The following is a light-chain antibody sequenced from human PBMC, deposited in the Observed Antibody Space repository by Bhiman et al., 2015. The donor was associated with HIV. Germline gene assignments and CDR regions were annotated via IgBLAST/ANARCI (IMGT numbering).Light chain of an antibody. J-gene: IGLJ2*01. CDR2: EVN. CDR1: SSDVGVYNL. Sequence: QSALTQPPSASGSRGQSVIISCTGTSSDVGVYNLVSWYQHHPGKAPKLIIYEVNKRPSGVSNRFSGSKSGDTASLTISGLHAEDEADYYCTSYTSISPVVFGGGTKLTVL. CDR3: TSYTSISPVV. V-gene: IGLV2-14*01.